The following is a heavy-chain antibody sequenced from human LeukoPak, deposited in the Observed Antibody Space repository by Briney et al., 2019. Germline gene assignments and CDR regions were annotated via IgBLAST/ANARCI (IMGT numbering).Heavy chain of an antibody. CDR3: AKGTGRYYYDSSGYPLDF. CDR1: GFTFSSYA. J-gene: IGHJ4*02. V-gene: IGHV3-23*01. CDR2: ISGSGGIT. D-gene: IGHD3-22*01. Sequence: QPGGSLRLSCAASGFTFSSYAMSWVRQAPGKGLQWVSSISGSGGITYHADSVKGRFTISRDNSKNTLYLQMNSLRAEDAAVYYCAKGTGRYYYDSSGYPLDFWGQGTLVTVSS.